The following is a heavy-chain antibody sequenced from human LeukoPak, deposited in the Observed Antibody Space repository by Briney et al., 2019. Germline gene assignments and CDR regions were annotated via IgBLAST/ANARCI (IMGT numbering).Heavy chain of an antibody. V-gene: IGHV4-30-4*01. CDR3: AGSGYSYGLGAFDI. D-gene: IGHD5-18*01. Sequence: PSQTLSLTCTVSGGSIGSGDYYWSWIRQPPGKGLEWIGYIYYSGSTYYNPSLKSRVTISVDTSKNQFSLKLSSVTAADTAVYYCAGSGYSYGLGAFDIWGQGTMVTVSS. CDR2: IYYSGST. CDR1: GGSIGSGDYY. J-gene: IGHJ3*02.